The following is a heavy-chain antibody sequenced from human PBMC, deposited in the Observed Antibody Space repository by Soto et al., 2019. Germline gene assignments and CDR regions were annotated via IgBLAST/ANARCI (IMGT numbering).Heavy chain of an antibody. Sequence: EVQLVESGGGLVQPGGSLRLSCGASGFAFSNYWMHWVRQVPGRGLVWVSRINGDGSDIKYADSVKGRFTISRDNAKNTLYMQMNSLRAEDTAVYYCARDKTTGDWFDAWGQGTLVTVSS. CDR2: INGDGSDI. J-gene: IGHJ5*02. CDR1: GFAFSNYW. V-gene: IGHV3-74*03. D-gene: IGHD4-17*01. CDR3: ARDKTTGDWFDA.